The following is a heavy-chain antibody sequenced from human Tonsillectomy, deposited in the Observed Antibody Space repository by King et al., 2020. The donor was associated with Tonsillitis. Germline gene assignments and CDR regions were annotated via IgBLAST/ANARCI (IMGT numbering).Heavy chain of an antibody. CDR1: GYSFSKYW. D-gene: IGHD2-2*01. CDR2: IYPGDSDT. V-gene: IGHV5-51*01. J-gene: IGHJ5*02. Sequence: VQLVESGAEVKKPGESLKISCKCSGYSFSKYWIGWVRQMRGKGLEWMAIIYPGDSDTRYSPSFQGQVTISPDRSISTAYLQWSSLQASDTAMYYCASGYCSSCGFCNGWFDPWGQGTRVTVSS. CDR3: ASGYCSSCGFCNGWFDP.